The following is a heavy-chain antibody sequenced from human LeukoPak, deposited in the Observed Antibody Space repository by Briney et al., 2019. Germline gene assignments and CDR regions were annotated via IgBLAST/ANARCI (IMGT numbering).Heavy chain of an antibody. Sequence: ASVKVSCKASGYTFTSYYMHWLRQAPGQGLEWMGIINPSGGSTSYAQKFQGRVTMTRDTSTSTVYMELSSLRSEDTAVYYCASADSNYVGGPGIFVNWGQGTLVTVSS. J-gene: IGHJ4*02. D-gene: IGHD4-11*01. CDR3: ASADSNYVGGPGIFVN. CDR1: GYTFTSYY. V-gene: IGHV1-46*01. CDR2: INPSGGST.